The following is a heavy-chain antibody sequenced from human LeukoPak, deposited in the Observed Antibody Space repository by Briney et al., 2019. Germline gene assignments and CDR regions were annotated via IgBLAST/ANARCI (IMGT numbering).Heavy chain of an antibody. CDR3: ARDRGYSYGLALDY. Sequence: GSVKVSCKASGYTFTGYYMHWVRQAPGQGLEWMGWINPNSGGTNYAQKFQGRVTMTRDTSISTAYMELSRLRSDDTAVYYCARDRGYSYGLALDYWGQGTLVTVSS. V-gene: IGHV1-2*02. CDR1: GYTFTGYY. D-gene: IGHD5-18*01. J-gene: IGHJ4*02. CDR2: INPNSGGT.